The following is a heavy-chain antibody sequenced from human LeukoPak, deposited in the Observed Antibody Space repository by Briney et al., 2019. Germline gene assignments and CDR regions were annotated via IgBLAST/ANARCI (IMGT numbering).Heavy chain of an antibody. V-gene: IGHV3-66*01. CDR3: ARDDGAGGPFDY. CDR2: IYSGGNT. Sequence: GGSLRLSCAVSGFTVSSNYMNWVRQAPGKGLEWVSIIYSGGNTYYADSVKGRFTISRDNPKNTLYLQMNSLRAEDTAAYYCARDDGAGGPFDYWGQGTLVSVSS. CDR1: GFTVSSNY. D-gene: IGHD3-10*01. J-gene: IGHJ4*02.